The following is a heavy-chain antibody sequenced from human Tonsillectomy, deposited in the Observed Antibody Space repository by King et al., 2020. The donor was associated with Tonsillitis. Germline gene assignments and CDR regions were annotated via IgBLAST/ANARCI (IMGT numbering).Heavy chain of an antibody. J-gene: IGHJ6*03. CDR2: ISSSGRTI. V-gene: IGHV3-48*03. CDR1: GFTFSSYE. CDR3: ARQPEYSSGWPYFYYYYMDV. D-gene: IGHD6-19*01. Sequence: VQLVESGGGLVQPGGSLRLSFAASGFTFSSYEMNWVRQAPGKGLEWVSYISSSGRTIYYKDSVKGRFPLSRDNAKNSLYLQMISLRAEDKSVYYCARQPEYSSGWPYFYYYYMDVWGKGTTVTVSS.